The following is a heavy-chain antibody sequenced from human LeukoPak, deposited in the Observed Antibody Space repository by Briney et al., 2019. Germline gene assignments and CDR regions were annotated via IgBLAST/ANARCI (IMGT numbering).Heavy chain of an antibody. J-gene: IGHJ4*02. CDR3: ARPDPPLILEWPAPYFDY. CDR2: ISGSGGST. CDR1: GFTFSSYG. Sequence: GGSLRLSCAASGFTFSSYGMSWVRQAPGEGLDWVSSISGSGGSTYYADSVKGRFTISRDNSKNTLYLLMNSLRAEDTAVYYCARPDPPLILEWPAPYFDYWGQGTLVTVSS. V-gene: IGHV3-23*01. D-gene: IGHD3-3*01.